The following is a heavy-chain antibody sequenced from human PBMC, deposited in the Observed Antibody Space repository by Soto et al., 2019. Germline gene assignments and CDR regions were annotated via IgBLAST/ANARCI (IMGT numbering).Heavy chain of an antibody. Sequence: GGSLRLSCAASGFTFGSYAMSWVRQAPGKGLEWVSAISGGGSGTYYADSVKGRFTIFRDNSKKTLFLQMNSLRVEDTAIYYCAKDPKSTVRFNWFDPWGQGTLVTVSS. CDR2: ISGGGSGT. J-gene: IGHJ5*02. CDR3: AKDPKSTVRFNWFDP. CDR1: GFTFGSYA. V-gene: IGHV3-23*01. D-gene: IGHD2-8*02.